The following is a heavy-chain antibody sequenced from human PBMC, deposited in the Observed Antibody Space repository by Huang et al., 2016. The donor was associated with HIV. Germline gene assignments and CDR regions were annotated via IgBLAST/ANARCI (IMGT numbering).Heavy chain of an antibody. Sequence: QVQLQESGPGLVKPSETLSLTCTVSGGSISNYWSWIRQPPGKGLEWIGYIHYSGSTNHTPSLKSRGTTSVDTSKNQFFLKLSSVTAADTAVYYCARGGPYSRDYYYYGMDVWGQGTTVTVSS. CDR3: ARGGPYSRDYYYYGMDV. J-gene: IGHJ6*02. D-gene: IGHD6-13*01. CDR1: GGSISNY. V-gene: IGHV4-59*01. CDR2: IHYSGST.